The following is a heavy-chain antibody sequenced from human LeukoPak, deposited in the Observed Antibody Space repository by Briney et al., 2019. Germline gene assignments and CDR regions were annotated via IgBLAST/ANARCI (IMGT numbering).Heavy chain of an antibody. CDR1: GGSISSSSYY. V-gene: IGHV4-39*07. CDR2: IYYSGST. CDR3: ARDPTTVTTKSSFDY. D-gene: IGHD4-17*01. Sequence: NSSETLSLTCTVSGGSISSSSYYWGWIRQPPGKGLEWIGSIYYSGSTYYNPSLKSRVTISVDTSKNQFSLKLSSVTAADTAVYYCARDPTTVTTKSSFDYWGQGTLVTVSS. J-gene: IGHJ4*02.